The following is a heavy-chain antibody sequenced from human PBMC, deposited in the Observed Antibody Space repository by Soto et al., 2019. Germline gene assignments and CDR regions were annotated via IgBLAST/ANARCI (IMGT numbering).Heavy chain of an antibody. CDR1: GYTFTSCA. V-gene: IGHV7-4-1*01. CDR2: INTNTGNP. CDR3: ARESDNSRAEYFQH. J-gene: IGHJ1*01. D-gene: IGHD1-20*01. Sequence: QVQLVQSGSELKKPGASVKVSCKASGYTFTSCAMNWVRQAPGQGLEWMGWINTNTGNPTYAQGFTGRFVFSLDTSVSTAYLQICSLKAEDTAVYYCARESDNSRAEYFQHWGQGTLVTVSS.